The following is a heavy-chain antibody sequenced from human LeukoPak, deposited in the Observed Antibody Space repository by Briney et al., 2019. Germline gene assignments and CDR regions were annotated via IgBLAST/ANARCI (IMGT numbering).Heavy chain of an antibody. V-gene: IGHV1-2*02. CDR2: INPNSGGT. J-gene: IGHJ4*02. Sequence: GASVKVSCKASGYTFTGYYMHWVRQAPGQGREWMGWINPNSGGTNYAQKFQGRVTMTRDTSISTAYLELSRLRSDDTAVYYCARGHVGVVAVHDYWGQGTLVTVSS. D-gene: IGHD2-15*01. CDR3: ARGHVGVVAVHDY. CDR1: GYTFTGYY.